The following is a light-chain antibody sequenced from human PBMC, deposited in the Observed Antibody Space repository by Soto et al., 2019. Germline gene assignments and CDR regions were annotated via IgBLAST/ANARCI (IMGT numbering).Light chain of an antibody. CDR2: AVN. V-gene: IGLV2-11*01. J-gene: IGLJ1*01. CDR3: CSYAGSYTYV. CDR1: SSDVGGYNY. Sequence: QSALTQPRSVSGSPGQSVTISCTGTSSDVGGYNYVSWYQQHPGKAPKLMIYAVNARPSGVPDLFSGSKSGNTASLTISGLQAEDEADYYCCSYAGSYTYVFGTGTKLTVL.